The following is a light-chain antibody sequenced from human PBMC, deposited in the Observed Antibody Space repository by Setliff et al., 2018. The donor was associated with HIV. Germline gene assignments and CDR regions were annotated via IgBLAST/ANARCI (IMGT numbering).Light chain of an antibody. Sequence: DIQLTQSPSFLSASVGDRVTITCRASQGISSYLAWYQQKAGEAPKLLIDAASTLQSGVPSRFSGSGSGTEFTLTISSLQPEDFATYYCQQLNSYPLTFGGGTKVDIK. CDR1: QGISSY. CDR3: QQLNSYPLT. V-gene: IGKV1-9*01. CDR2: AAS. J-gene: IGKJ4*01.